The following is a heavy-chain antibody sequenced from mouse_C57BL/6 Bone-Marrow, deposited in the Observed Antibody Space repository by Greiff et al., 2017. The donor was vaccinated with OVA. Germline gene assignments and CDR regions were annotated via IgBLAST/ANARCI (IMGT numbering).Heavy chain of an antibody. V-gene: IGHV2-2*01. CDR3: ARKKYDYDEGWAMDY. CDR2: IWSGGST. D-gene: IGHD2-4*01. J-gene: IGHJ4*01. CDR1: GFSLTSYG. Sequence: VMLVESGPGLVQPSQSLSITCTVSGFSLTSYGVHWVRQSPGKGLEWLGVIWSGGSTDYNAAFISRLSISKDNSKSQVFFKMNSLQADDTAIYYCARKKYDYDEGWAMDYWGQGTSVTVSS.